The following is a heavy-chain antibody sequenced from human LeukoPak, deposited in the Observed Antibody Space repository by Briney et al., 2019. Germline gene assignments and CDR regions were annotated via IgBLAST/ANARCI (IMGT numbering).Heavy chain of an antibody. J-gene: IGHJ4*02. D-gene: IGHD6-19*01. V-gene: IGHV4-39*07. CDR3: AGGIALAGVFSDY. CDR2: VYYIGST. Sequence: PSETLSLTCTVSGGSISSSSYYWAWIRQPPGEELEWIGGVYYIGSTYYNPSLKSRVTVSVDTSKNQFSLRLNSVTAADTAVYYCAGGIALAGVFSDYWGQGTLVTVSS. CDR1: GGSISSSSYY.